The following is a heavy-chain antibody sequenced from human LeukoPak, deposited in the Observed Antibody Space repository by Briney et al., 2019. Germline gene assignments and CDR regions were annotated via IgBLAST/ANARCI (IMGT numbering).Heavy chain of an antibody. CDR3: ARVEEYYGSGKFDY. CDR2: ISYDGTNK. Sequence: GGSLRLSCAASGFTFSSYALHWVRQAPGKGLEWVAVISYDGTNKYYADSVKGRLTISRDNFKNTLYLQVDSLRTEDTAVYYCARVEEYYGSGKFDYWGQGTLVTVSS. CDR1: GFTFSSYA. V-gene: IGHV3-30-3*01. J-gene: IGHJ4*02. D-gene: IGHD3-10*01.